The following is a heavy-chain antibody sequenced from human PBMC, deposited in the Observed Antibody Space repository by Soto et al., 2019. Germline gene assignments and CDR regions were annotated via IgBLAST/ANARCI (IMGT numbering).Heavy chain of an antibody. D-gene: IGHD3-3*01. CDR1: GYTLTSYG. J-gene: IGHJ5*02. CDR2: ISAYNGNT. CDR3: ARDLMYYDYWSGYNWFDP. Sequence: ASVKVSCKASGYTLTSYGISWVRQAPGQGAEWMGWISAYNGNTNYAQKLQGRVTMTTDTSTSKAYMELRSLRSDDTAVYYCARDLMYYDYWSGYNWFDPWGQGTLVTVSS. V-gene: IGHV1-18*01.